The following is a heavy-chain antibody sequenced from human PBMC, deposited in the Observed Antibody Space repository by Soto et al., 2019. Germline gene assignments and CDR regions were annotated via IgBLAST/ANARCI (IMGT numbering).Heavy chain of an antibody. CDR1: GFTFSSYG. J-gene: IGHJ4*02. CDR3: AKYRGSGWYGKGYYFDY. D-gene: IGHD6-19*01. CDR2: ISYDGSNK. Sequence: GGSLRLSCAASGFTFSSYGMHWVRQAPGKGLEWVAVISYDGSNKYYADSVKGRFTISRDNSKNTLYLQMNSLRAEDTAVYYCAKYRGSGWYGKGYYFDYWGQGTLVTVSS. V-gene: IGHV3-30*18.